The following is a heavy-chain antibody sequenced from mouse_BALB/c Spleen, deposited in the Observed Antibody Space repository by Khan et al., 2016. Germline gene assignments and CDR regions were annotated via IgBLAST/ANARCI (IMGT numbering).Heavy chain of an antibody. V-gene: IGHV4-1*02. D-gene: IGHD1-1*01. CDR3: VSPFTTVVAY. Sequence: ELKLLGSGGGLVQPGGSLKLSCAASGFDFSRYWMSWVRQAPGKGLEWIGEINPDSSTINYTPSLKDKFIFSRDKAKNTLYLQLSKVRSEDSALYFCVSPFTTVVAYWGQGTLVTVSA. CDR2: INPDSSTI. J-gene: IGHJ3*01. CDR1: GFDFSRYW.